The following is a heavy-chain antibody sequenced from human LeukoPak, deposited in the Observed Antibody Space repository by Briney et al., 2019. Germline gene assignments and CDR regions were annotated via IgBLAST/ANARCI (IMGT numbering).Heavy chain of an antibody. CDR1: GYSFSTSG. Sequence: GGSLRPSCEGFGYSFSTSGMTWVRQAPGKGLEWVSSISGSGGSTDYADSVKGRFTISRDNSKNTMYLQMNSLRAEDTAVYYCARDGRRGSPSVPDSGSADLDYWGQGTLVTVSS. D-gene: IGHD1-26*01. CDR3: ARDGRRGSPSVPDSGSADLDY. V-gene: IGHV3-23*01. CDR2: ISGSGGST. J-gene: IGHJ4*02.